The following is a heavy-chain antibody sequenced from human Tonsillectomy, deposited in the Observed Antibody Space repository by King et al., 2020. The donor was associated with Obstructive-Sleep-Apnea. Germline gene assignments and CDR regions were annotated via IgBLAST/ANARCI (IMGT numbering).Heavy chain of an antibody. Sequence: DVQLVESGGGLVQPGRSLRLSCAASGFTFDDYAMHWVRQAPGKGLEWVSGISWNSGSIGYADSVKGRFTISRDNAKNSLYLQMNRLRAEDRALYYCAKDITMVRGIITKGEGYYYYGMDVWGQGTTVTVSS. CDR2: ISWNSGSI. CDR3: AKDITMVRGIITKGEGYYYYGMDV. V-gene: IGHV3-9*01. CDR1: GFTFDDYA. J-gene: IGHJ6*02. D-gene: IGHD3-10*01.